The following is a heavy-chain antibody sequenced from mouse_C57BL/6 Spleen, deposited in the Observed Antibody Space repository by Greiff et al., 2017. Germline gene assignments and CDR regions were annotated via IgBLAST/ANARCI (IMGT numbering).Heavy chain of an antibody. J-gene: IGHJ3*01. Sequence: EVKLQQSGPELVKPGASVKISCKASGYSFTGYYMNWVKQSPEKSLEWIGEINPSTGGTTYNQKFKAKATLTVDKSSSTAYMQLKSLTSEDSAVYYCAREDHDGGFAYGGQGTLVTVSA. CDR1: GYSFTGYY. CDR3: AREDHDGGFAY. V-gene: IGHV1-42*01. D-gene: IGHD2-4*01. CDR2: INPSTGGT.